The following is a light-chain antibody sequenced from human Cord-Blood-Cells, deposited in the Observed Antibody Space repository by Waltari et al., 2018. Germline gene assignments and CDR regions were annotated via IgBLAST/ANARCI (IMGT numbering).Light chain of an antibody. CDR3: QQYNSYST. CDR1: QSISSW. J-gene: IGKJ1*01. Sequence: DIQVTQSPFTLSASVGDRVAITCRASQSISSWLAWYQQKPGKAPKLLIYDASSLESGVPSRFSGSGSGTEFTLTISSLQPDDFATYYCQQYNSYSTFGQGTKVEIK. CDR2: DAS. V-gene: IGKV1-5*01.